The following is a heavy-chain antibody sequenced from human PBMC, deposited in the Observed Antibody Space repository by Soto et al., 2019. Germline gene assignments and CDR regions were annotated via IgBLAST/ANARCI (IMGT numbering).Heavy chain of an antibody. Sequence: QITLKESGPTLVKPTQTLTLTCTFSGFSLSTSGVGVGWIRQPPGKALEWLALIYWDDDKRYSPSLKSRLTITKDTSKNQVVLTMTTMDPVDTAKYYCAHRGIAVAAFDYWGQGTLVTVSS. J-gene: IGHJ4*02. V-gene: IGHV2-5*02. CDR2: IYWDDDK. CDR1: GFSLSTSGVG. CDR3: AHRGIAVAAFDY. D-gene: IGHD6-19*01.